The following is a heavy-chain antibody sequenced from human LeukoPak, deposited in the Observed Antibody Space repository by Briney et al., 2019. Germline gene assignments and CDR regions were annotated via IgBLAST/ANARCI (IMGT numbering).Heavy chain of an antibody. CDR3: AKNLNYDIVTDTNYYYYGMDV. V-gene: IGHV3-7*03. J-gene: IGHJ6*02. D-gene: IGHD3-9*01. Sequence: GESLRLSCVASGSTFSAYWMTWVRQAPGKGLEWVANIEDTGDTKSYAESVKGRFTISRDNAKNSLYLQMNSLRAEDTAVYYCAKNLNYDIVTDTNYYYYGMDVWGQGTTVTVSS. CDR2: IEDTGDTK. CDR1: GSTFSAYW.